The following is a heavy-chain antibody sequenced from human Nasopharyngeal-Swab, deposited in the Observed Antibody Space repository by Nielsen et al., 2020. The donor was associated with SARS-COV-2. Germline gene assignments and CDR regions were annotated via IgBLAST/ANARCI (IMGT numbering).Heavy chain of an antibody. CDR3: ATMTAGGFDI. D-gene: IGHD2-21*02. J-gene: IGHJ3*02. V-gene: IGHV4-59*08. CDR2: VYYSGNT. Sequence: SETLSLTCTVSVDSISSYHWNWIRQPPGKGLEWIGYVYYSGNTNYNPSLKSRVTISVATPKNQFSLRLSSVTAADTAVYYCATMTAGGFDIWGQGTMVTVSS. CDR1: VDSISSYH.